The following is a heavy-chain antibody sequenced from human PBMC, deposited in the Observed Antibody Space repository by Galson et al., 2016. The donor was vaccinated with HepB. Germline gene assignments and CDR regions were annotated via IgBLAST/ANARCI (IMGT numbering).Heavy chain of an antibody. J-gene: IGHJ6*02. Sequence: SLRLSCAASGFTFSSYAMHWVRQAPGKGLEWVAVISYDGSNKYYADSVKGRFTISRDTSKNTVSLQMNSLRAEDTAVYYCERDRAFCCGDCYWYDYYYGMYVWGQGTTVTVSS. V-gene: IGHV3-30*04. CDR1: GFTFSSYA. CDR2: ISYDGSNK. CDR3: ERDRAFCCGDCYWYDYYYGMYV. D-gene: IGHD2-21*02.